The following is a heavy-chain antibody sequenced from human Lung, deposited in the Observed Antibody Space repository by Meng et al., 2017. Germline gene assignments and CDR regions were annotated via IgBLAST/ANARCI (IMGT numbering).Heavy chain of an antibody. J-gene: IGHJ2*01. CDR3: ARGQKGYFDL. V-gene: IGHV4-30-4*01. CDR1: CGSIISINYY. CDR2: IYNSGST. Sequence: LLQSRPGLRKPYPALSLPCTVSCGSIISINYYWSWIRQPPGKGLEWSGHIYNSGSTYYNPSLKSRITISVDTSKDQFSLKLSSVTAADTAVYYCARGQKGYFDLWGRGTLVTVSS.